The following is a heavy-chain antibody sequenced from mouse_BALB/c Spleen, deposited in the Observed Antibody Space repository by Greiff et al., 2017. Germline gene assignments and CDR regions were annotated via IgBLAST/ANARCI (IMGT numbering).Heavy chain of an antibody. D-gene: IGHD2-1*01. CDR1: GFTFSSYT. J-gene: IGHJ4*01. V-gene: IGHV5-12-2*01. Sequence: EVKLVESGGGLVQPGGSLKLSCAASGFTFSSYTMSWVRQTPEKRLEWVAYISNGGGSTYYPDTVKGRFTISRDNAKNTLYLQMSSLKSEDTAMYYCARSYGNDAMDYWGQGTSVTVSS. CDR3: ARSYGNDAMDY. CDR2: ISNGGGST.